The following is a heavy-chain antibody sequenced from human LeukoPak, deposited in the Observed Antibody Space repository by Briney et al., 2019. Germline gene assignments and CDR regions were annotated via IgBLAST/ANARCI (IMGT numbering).Heavy chain of an antibody. CDR3: ARDSDYYDSSGYLSYFDY. CDR1: GFTFSSYS. J-gene: IGHJ4*02. Sequence: NTGGSLRLSCAASGFTFSSYSMNWVRQAPGKGLEWVSSISSSSSYICYADSVKGRFTISRDNAKNSLYLQMNSLRAEDTAVYYCARDSDYYDSSGYLSYFDYWGQGTLVTVSS. CDR2: ISSSSSYI. V-gene: IGHV3-21*01. D-gene: IGHD3-22*01.